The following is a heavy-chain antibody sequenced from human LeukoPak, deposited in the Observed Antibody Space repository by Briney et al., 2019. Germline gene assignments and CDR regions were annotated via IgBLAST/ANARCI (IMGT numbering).Heavy chain of an antibody. V-gene: IGHV4-4*07. CDR1: GDSMRKWC. CDR2: IFATGDT. Sequence: SETLSLTCAVSGDSMRKWCWSWIRQPAGKGLEWIGRIFATGDTNYNPSLKSRVAMSVDTSKNYFSLNLTSVTAADTAVYYCARVSPSSWYNHDAFDIWGQGTMVTVSS. D-gene: IGHD6-13*01. J-gene: IGHJ3*02. CDR3: ARVSPSSWYNHDAFDI.